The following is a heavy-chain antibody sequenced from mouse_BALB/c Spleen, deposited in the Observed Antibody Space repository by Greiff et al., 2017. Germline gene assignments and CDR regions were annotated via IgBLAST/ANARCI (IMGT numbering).Heavy chain of an antibody. CDR2: IWGDGST. CDR1: GFSLTGYG. J-gene: IGHJ3*01. V-gene: IGHV2-6-7*01. CDR3: DRGERGSPCAY. Sequence: VQRVESGPGLVAPSQSLSITCTVSGFSLTGYGVNWVRQPPGKGLEWLGMIWGDGSTDYNSALKSRLSISKDSSKSQVFLKMNSLQTDDTARYYRDRGERGSPCAYWGQGTLVTVSA.